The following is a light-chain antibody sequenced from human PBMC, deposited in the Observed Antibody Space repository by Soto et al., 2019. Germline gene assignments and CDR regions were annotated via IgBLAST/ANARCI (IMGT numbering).Light chain of an antibody. CDR1: SSNIGSNT. V-gene: IGLV1-44*01. Sequence: QSVLTQPPSASGTPGQRVTISCSGSSSNIGSNTVNWYQQLPGTAPKLLIYSNNQRPSGVPDRFSGSKSGTSASLAISGLQDEEEDDYYCASWDDSLNGVVFGGGTKLTVL. J-gene: IGLJ2*01. CDR3: ASWDDSLNGVV. CDR2: SNN.